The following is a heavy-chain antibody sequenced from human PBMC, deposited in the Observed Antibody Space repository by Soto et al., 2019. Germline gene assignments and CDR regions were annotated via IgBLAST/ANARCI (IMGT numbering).Heavy chain of an antibody. V-gene: IGHV3-48*03. CDR1: GFTFSSSE. J-gene: IGHJ3*01. CDR3: ARRGSR. CDR2: IHPGGQTI. D-gene: IGHD2-15*01. Sequence: LRRSCAASGFTFSSSEMYWVRQAPGKGLEWISYIHPGGQTIFYAESVKGRFTISRDNAKHSVYLQMNSLRAEDTAVYYCARRGSRWGRGTKVTVSS.